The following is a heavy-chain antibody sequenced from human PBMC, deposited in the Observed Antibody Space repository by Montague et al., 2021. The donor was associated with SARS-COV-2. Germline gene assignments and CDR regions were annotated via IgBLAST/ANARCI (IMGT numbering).Heavy chain of an antibody. V-gene: IGHV2-5*08. CDR2: IDWDDDK. D-gene: IGHD3-10*01. CDR3: AHRRPGSGSYYFDY. Sequence: PALVKPTQTLTLTCTFSGFSLTTSAMCVSWIRQPPGKAPEWLARIDWDDDKRYSPSLKSRLTITKDTSKNQVVLTMTNMDPVDTSTYYCAHRRPGSGSYYFDYWGQGTLVTVSS. CDR1: GFSLTTSAMC. J-gene: IGHJ4*02.